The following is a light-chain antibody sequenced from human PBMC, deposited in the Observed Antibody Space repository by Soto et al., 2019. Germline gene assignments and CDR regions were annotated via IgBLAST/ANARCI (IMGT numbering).Light chain of an antibody. CDR2: AAS. CDR3: QHGYSTPYT. J-gene: IGKJ2*01. CDR1: QSISSH. V-gene: IGKV1-39*01. Sequence: DIQMTQSPSSLSAFVVDRVTVTCRASQSISSHLNWYQQKPGKAPKILTYAASSLQSVIPSRFSGSGSVTDFTPTISSLLPEDFANYYCQHGYSTPYTFGQGTMMEIK.